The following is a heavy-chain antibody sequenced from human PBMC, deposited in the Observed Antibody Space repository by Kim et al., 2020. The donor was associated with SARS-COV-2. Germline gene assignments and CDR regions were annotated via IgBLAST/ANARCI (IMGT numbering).Heavy chain of an antibody. CDR1: GFSFGTFD. J-gene: IGHJ4*02. Sequence: GGSLRLSCVVSGFSFGTFDMSWVRQPPGKGLEWDSVINRPDDSAYYAESVKGRFAVSSESARDTLYLQMSSLRVDETAVYYCVKGACLDYWGPGTLVTVST. CDR2: INRPDDSA. V-gene: IGHV3-23*01. CDR3: VKGACLDY.